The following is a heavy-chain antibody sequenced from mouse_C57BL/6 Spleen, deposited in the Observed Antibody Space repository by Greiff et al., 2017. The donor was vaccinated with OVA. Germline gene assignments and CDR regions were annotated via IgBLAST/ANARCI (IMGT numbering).Heavy chain of an antibody. V-gene: IGHV14-2*01. CDR1: GFNIKDYY. CDR2: IDPEDGET. D-gene: IGHD2-5*01. J-gene: IGHJ1*03. Sequence: EVKLQESGAELVKPGASVKLSCTASGFNIKDYYMPWVKQRTEQGLEWIGRIDPEDGETKYAPKFQGKATITADTSSNTAYLQLSSLTSEDTAVYYCALYSNYSYWYFDVWGTGTTVTVSS. CDR3: ALYSNYSYWYFDV.